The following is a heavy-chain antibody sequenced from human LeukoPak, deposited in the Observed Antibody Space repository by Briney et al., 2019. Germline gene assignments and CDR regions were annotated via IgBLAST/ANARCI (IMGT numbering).Heavy chain of an antibody. Sequence: GGSLRLSCVASGFTFNIYAMTWVRQARGRGVEWVSAIRGSGDSTYYADSVKGRFTISRDNSKNTVYLQMNSLRAEDTAVYYCAKWDAYIESWGQGTLVTVSS. CDR2: IRGSGDST. CDR1: GFTFNIYA. J-gene: IGHJ5*02. V-gene: IGHV3-23*01. CDR3: AKWDAYIES. D-gene: IGHD3-16*01.